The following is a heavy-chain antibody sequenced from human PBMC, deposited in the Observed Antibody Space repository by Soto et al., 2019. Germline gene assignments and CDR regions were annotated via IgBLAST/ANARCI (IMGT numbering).Heavy chain of an antibody. CDR1: GYSFTSAG. V-gene: IGHV1-18*01. D-gene: IGHD6-6*01. CDR2: TSTFNGEA. Sequence: QVQLVQSGAEVKKPGASVKVSCKASGYSFTSAGISWVRQAPGQGPEWMGWTSTFNGEAKYAQKLQGRVTMTTDTSTTTAYMELRSLTSDDTAVYYCARDPGGLPPTIAARTNYYYYGMDVWGQGTPVTVSS. CDR3: ARDPGGLPPTIAARTNYYYYGMDV. J-gene: IGHJ6*02.